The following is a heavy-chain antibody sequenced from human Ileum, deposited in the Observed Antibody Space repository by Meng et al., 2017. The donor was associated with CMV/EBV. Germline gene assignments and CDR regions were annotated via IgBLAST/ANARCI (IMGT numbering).Heavy chain of an antibody. J-gene: IGHJ4*02. Sequence: LSCAASGCTFGNFWMHWVRQAPGKGLVWVSRTNSDGSSTSYADSVKGRFTISRDNAKNTLYLQMNSLRAEDTAVYYCARDKLWLTYWGQGTLVTVSS. CDR1: GCTFGNFW. D-gene: IGHD3-10*01. V-gene: IGHV3-74*01. CDR3: ARDKLWLTY. CDR2: TNSDGSST.